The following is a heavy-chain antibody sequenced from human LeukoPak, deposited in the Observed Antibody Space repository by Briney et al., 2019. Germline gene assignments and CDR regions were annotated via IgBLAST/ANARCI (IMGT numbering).Heavy chain of an antibody. D-gene: IGHD3-22*01. Sequence: SETLSLTCTVSGGSISSSSYYWGWIRQPPGKGLEWIRSIYYSGSTYYNPSLKSRVTISVDTSKNQFSLKLSSVTAADTAVYYCARQGVSFLYYYDSSGYSGYFQHWGQGTLVTVSS. CDR1: GGSISSSSYY. V-gene: IGHV4-39*01. CDR3: ARQGVSFLYYYDSSGYSGYFQH. CDR2: IYYSGST. J-gene: IGHJ1*01.